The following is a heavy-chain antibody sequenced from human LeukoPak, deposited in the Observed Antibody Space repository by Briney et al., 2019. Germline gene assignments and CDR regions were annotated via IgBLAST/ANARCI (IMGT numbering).Heavy chain of an antibody. V-gene: IGHV3-21*01. CDR3: ARVAGGKVDSGYYYDDY. J-gene: IGHJ4*02. D-gene: IGHD3-22*01. Sequence: GGSLRLSCAASGFTFSSYSMNWVRQAPGKGMEWVSSISSSSSYIYYADSVKGRFTISRDNAKNSLYLQMNSLRAEDTAVYYCARVAGGKVDSGYYYDDYRGQGTLVTVSS. CDR2: ISSSSSYI. CDR1: GFTFSSYS.